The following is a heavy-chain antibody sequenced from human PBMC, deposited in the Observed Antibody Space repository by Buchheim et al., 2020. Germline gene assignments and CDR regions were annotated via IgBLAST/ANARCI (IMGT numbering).Heavy chain of an antibody. CDR2: TSYDGSHK. CDR3: AKDVVGATTGGDAFDL. D-gene: IGHD1-26*01. J-gene: IGHJ3*01. Sequence: QVQLVESGGGVVQPGRSLRLSCAASGFTFSSYGMHWVRQAPGKGLEWVAVTSYDGSHKYYGESVKGRFPISRDNAKNTMNLQMNSLRAEDTAVYYCAKDVVGATTGGDAFDLWGQGT. CDR1: GFTFSSYG. V-gene: IGHV3-30*18.